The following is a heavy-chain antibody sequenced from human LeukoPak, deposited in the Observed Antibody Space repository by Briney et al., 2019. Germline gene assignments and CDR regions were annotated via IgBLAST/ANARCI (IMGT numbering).Heavy chain of an antibody. CDR2: IYHSGTA. CDR1: AGSITSDDSY. V-gene: IGHV4-30-2*01. J-gene: IGHJ3*02. D-gene: IGHD6-13*01. CDR3: ARVNRWAAGILVSAFDI. Sequence: KSSQTLSLTCTVSAGSITSDDSYWSWIRQPPGKGLEWIGYIYHSGTAYYNPSLKSRVTMSVDRSKNQFSLKVSSVTAADTAVYYCARVNRWAAGILVSAFDIWGQGTMVTVSS.